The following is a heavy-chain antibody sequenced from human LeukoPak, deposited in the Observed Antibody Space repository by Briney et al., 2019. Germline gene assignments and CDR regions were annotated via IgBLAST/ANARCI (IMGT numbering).Heavy chain of an antibody. V-gene: IGHV4-4*07. CDR1: GVSISTSY. CDR3: ARERGLSAFDI. J-gene: IGHJ3*02. Sequence: SETLSLTCTVSGVSISTSYWSWIRQPAGKGLEWIGRIYSSGSTNYTPSLKSRVTMSLDMSKNQLPLKLSSVTAADTAVYYCARERGLSAFDIWGQGTMVTVSS. D-gene: IGHD2-2*01. CDR2: IYSSGST.